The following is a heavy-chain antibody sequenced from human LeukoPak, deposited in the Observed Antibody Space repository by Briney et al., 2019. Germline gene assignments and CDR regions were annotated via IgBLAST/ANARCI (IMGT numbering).Heavy chain of an antibody. Sequence: ASVKVCCKASGYTFTDYYMHWVRQAPGQGFEWMGWINPNDGDTNYAQKLQGRVTMTRDTSISTAHMEVSRLRSDDTAVYYCARANFLYCSSTTCLFDYWGQGTLVTVSS. CDR1: GYTFTDYY. D-gene: IGHD2-2*01. CDR2: INPNDGDT. V-gene: IGHV1-2*02. CDR3: ARANFLYCSSTTCLFDY. J-gene: IGHJ4*02.